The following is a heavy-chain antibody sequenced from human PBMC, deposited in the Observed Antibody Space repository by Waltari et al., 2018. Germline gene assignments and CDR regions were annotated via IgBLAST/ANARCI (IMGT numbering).Heavy chain of an antibody. CDR3: VTYIGASVGTAAFDV. CDR2: LSYTGAT. J-gene: IGHJ3*01. CDR1: GVSITSNRHY. V-gene: IGHV4-39*02. Sequence: QLQLQESGPGLVKPSETLSLTCSVSGVSITSNRHYWGWIRQPPGQGLEWIGTLSYTGATYSSPSLQSRVTISRDTSKNHLSLTLGSVTAADTAVYYCVTYIGASVGTAAFDVWGQGTMVTVSS. D-gene: IGHD5-12*01.